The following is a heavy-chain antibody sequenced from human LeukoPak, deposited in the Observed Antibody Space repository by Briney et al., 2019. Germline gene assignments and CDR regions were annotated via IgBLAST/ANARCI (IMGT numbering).Heavy chain of an antibody. CDR1: GGSISSYD. Sequence: SDTLSLTCTVSGGSISSYDWSWIRQPPGKGLEWIGYIYYSGTTKYNPSLKSRVTISVDTSKNQFSLKLRFVTAADTAVCYCARPTSPRDDLWFDPWGQGTLVTVSS. CDR2: IYYSGTT. D-gene: IGHD5-24*01. V-gene: IGHV4-59*08. CDR3: ARPTSPRDDLWFDP. J-gene: IGHJ5*02.